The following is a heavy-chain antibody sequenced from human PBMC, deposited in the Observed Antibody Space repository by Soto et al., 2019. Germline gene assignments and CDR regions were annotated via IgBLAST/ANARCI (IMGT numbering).Heavy chain of an antibody. CDR2: INPSGGST. D-gene: IGHD3-16*02. CDR3: ARDVVIRLGELSPLWDYYYYGMDV. V-gene: IGHV1-46*01. J-gene: IGHJ6*02. CDR1: VYTLTGYY. Sequence: SVKVSCKASVYTLTGYYMHWVRQAPGQGLEWMGIINPSGGSTSYAQKFQGRVTMTRDTSTSTVYMELSSLRSEDTAVYYCARDVVIRLGELSPLWDYYYYGMDVWGQGTTVTVSS.